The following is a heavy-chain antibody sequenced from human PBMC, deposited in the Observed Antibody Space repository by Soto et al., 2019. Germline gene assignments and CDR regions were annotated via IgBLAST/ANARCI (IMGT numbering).Heavy chain of an antibody. CDR3: ARDSIAVAGYEFSYYYVMDV. CDR2: INPNSGGT. Sequence: GASVRVSCKASGYTFTGYYMHWVRQAPGQGLEWMGWINPNSGGTNYAQKFQGWVTMTRDTSISTAYMELSRLRSDDTAVYYCARDSIAVAGYEFSYYYVMDVWGQGTTVTFSS. V-gene: IGHV1-2*04. CDR1: GYTFTGYY. D-gene: IGHD6-19*01. J-gene: IGHJ6*02.